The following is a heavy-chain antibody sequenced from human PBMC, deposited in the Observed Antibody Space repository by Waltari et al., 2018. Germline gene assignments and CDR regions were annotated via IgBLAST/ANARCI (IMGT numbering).Heavy chain of an antibody. CDR1: GFTFSGSW. V-gene: IGHV3-7*04. CDR2: IKGEGSER. Sequence: EVRLVESGGGLVQPGGSLRLSCAASGFTFSGSWMSWVRQAPGKGREWVGSIKGEGSERYDVDSAKGRSTISRDNAKTSLFLQMNSLRVEDTAVYYCARGPYWGQGTTVTVSS. D-gene: IGHD2-21*01. J-gene: IGHJ6*02. CDR3: ARGPY.